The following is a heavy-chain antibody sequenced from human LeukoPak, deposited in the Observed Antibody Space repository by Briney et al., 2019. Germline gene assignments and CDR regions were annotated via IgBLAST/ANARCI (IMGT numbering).Heavy chain of an antibody. CDR3: ARLCRYSSSCL. Sequence: SETLSLTCAVYGGSFSGYYWSWLRQPPGKGLEWIGEINHSGSTNYNPSLKSRVTISVDTSKNQFSLKLSSVTAADTAVYYCARLCRYSSSCLWGQGTLVTVSS. D-gene: IGHD6-13*01. CDR1: GGSFSGYY. CDR2: INHSGST. J-gene: IGHJ4*02. V-gene: IGHV4-34*01.